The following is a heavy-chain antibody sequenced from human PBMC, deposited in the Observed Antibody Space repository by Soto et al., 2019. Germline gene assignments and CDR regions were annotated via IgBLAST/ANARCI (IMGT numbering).Heavy chain of an antibody. J-gene: IGHJ3*02. V-gene: IGHV4-31*03. CDR2: IYYSGST. CDR1: GGSISSGGYY. D-gene: IGHD6-6*01. Sequence: QVQLQESGPGLVKPSQTLSLTCTVSGGSISSGGYYWSWIRQHPGKGLEWIGYIYYSGSTYYNPSLKSRVTISVDTSKNQFSLKLSSVTAADTAVYYCARVLYSSSAHPLLAFDIWGQGTMVTVSS. CDR3: ARVLYSSSAHPLLAFDI.